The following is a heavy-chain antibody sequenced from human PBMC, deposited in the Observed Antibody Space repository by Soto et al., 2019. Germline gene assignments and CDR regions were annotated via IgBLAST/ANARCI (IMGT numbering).Heavy chain of an antibody. CDR2: ISGSGGST. J-gene: IGHJ4*02. CDR3: GKHPGEPHFDY. V-gene: IGHV3-23*01. CDR1: GFTFSSYA. Sequence: EVQLLESGGGLVQPGGSLRLSCAASGFTFSSYAMSWVRQAPGKGLEWVSAISGSGGSTYYADSVKGRFTISRDNSKNTVYLQMNSLRADDTAVYYCGKHPGEPHFDYCGQGTLVTLSS. D-gene: IGHD3-16*01.